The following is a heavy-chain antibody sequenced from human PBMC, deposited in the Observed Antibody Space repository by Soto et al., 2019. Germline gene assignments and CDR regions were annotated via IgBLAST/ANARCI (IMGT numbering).Heavy chain of an antibody. CDR3: ARVFNYYGSGSYYKTVDP. V-gene: IGHV1-69*13. CDR2: IIPIFGTA. CDR1: GGTFSSYA. D-gene: IGHD3-10*01. J-gene: IGHJ5*02. Sequence: GASVKVSCKASGGTFSSYAISWVRQAPGQGLEWMGGIIPIFGTANYAQKFQGRVTITADESTSTAYMELSSLGSEDTAVYYCARVFNYYGSGSYYKTVDPWGQGTLVTVSS.